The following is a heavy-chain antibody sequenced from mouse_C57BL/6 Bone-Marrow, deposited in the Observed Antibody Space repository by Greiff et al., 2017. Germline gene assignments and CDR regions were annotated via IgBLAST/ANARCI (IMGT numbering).Heavy chain of an antibody. Sequence: VQLQQSGAELVKPGASVKLSCKASGYTFTSYWMQWVKQRPGQGLEWIGEIDPSDSYTNYNQKFKGKATLTVDTSSSTAYMQLSSLTSEDSAVYYCARYGNYVDYWGQGTTLTVSS. D-gene: IGHD2-1*01. CDR2: IDPSDSYT. CDR1: GYTFTSYW. J-gene: IGHJ2*01. CDR3: ARYGNYVDY. V-gene: IGHV1-50*01.